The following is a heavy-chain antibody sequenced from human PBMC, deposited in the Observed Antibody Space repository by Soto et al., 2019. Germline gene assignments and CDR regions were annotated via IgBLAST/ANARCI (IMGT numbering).Heavy chain of an antibody. CDR1: GFTFSDYY. J-gene: IGHJ6*02. D-gene: IGHD6-6*01. Sequence: QVQLVESGGGLVKPGGSLRLSCAASGFTFSDYYMSWIRQAPGKGLEWVSYISSSGSTIYYADSVKGRITISRDNAKNSLYLQMNSLRAEDTAVYYCASELPKYSSSSIYGMDVWGQGTTVTVSS. CDR3: ASELPKYSSSSIYGMDV. V-gene: IGHV3-11*01. CDR2: ISSSGSTI.